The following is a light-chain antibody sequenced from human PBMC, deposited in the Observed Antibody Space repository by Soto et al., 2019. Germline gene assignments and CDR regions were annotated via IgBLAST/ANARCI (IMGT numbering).Light chain of an antibody. Sequence: QSALTQPASVSGSPGQSITISCAGTSSDVGDSDLVSWYQQHPGKAPKLMIYEVHKRPSGVSNRFSGSKSGTTASLTISGLRAEDEGDYYCCSYAGRNTLFSGGTKLTVL. CDR1: SSDVGDSDL. J-gene: IGLJ2*01. CDR3: CSYAGRNTL. CDR2: EVH. V-gene: IGLV2-23*02.